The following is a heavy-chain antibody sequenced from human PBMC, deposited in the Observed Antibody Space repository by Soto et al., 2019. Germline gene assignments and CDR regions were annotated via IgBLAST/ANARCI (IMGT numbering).Heavy chain of an antibody. CDR1: GGTFSSYA. Sequence: QVQLVQSGAEVKKPGSSVKVSCKASGGTFSSYAISWVRQAPGQGLEWMGGIIPIFGTANYAQKFQGRVTITADEPKSTAYMELSSLRSDDTAVYYCARHVPAAGYYYGIDVWGQGTTVTVSS. J-gene: IGHJ6*02. CDR2: IIPIFGTA. CDR3: ARHVPAAGYYYGIDV. V-gene: IGHV1-69*12. D-gene: IGHD2-2*01.